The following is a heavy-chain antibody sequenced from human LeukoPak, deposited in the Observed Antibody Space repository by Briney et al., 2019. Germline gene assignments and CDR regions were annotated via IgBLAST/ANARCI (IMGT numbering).Heavy chain of an antibody. V-gene: IGHV4-34*01. J-gene: IGHJ6*03. CDR3: ARNFRSPYYYMDV. CDR1: GGSFSGYY. CDR2: INHSGST. Sequence: PSETLSLTCAVYGGSFSGYYWSWIRQPPGKGLEWIGEINHSGSTNYNPSLKSRVTISVDTSKNQFSLKLSSVTAADTAVYYCARNFRSPYYYMDVWGEGTTVTVSS. D-gene: IGHD3-3*01.